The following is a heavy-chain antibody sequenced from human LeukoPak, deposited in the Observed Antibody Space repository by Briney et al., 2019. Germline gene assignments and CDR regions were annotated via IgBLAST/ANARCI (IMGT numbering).Heavy chain of an antibody. D-gene: IGHD5-24*01. CDR3: ARGAETATLPDY. J-gene: IGHJ4*02. V-gene: IGHV3-74*01. CDR1: GFTFSSYW. CDR2: INSDGSST. Sequence: PGGSLRLSCAASGFTFSSYWMHWVRQAPGKGLVWVSRINSDGSSTSYADSVKGRFTISRDNAKNTLYLQMNSLRAEDMAVYYCARGAETATLPDYWGQGTLVIVSS.